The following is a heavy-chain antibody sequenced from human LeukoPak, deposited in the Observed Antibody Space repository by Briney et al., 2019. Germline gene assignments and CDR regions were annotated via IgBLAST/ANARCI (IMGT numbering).Heavy chain of an antibody. CDR1: GYTFTSYD. J-gene: IGHJ4*02. V-gene: IGHV1-8*01. Sequence: SVNLSCKPSGYTFTSYDIDWVRHATGEGLEWMGWHNPNSRNTGNAQKIEGRVTMTSTPSISTAYMELSSLRSEDPAVSYCARGSGSSSSFDYWGQGTPVTVSS. CDR2: HNPNSRNT. CDR3: ARGSGSSSSFDY. D-gene: IGHD6-6*01.